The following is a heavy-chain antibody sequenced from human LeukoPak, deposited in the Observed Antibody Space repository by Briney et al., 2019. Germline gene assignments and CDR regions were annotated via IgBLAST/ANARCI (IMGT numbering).Heavy chain of an antibody. J-gene: IGHJ3*02. D-gene: IGHD3-10*01. V-gene: IGHV4-39*01. Sequence: SETLSLTCTVSGGSISSSSYYWGWIRQPPGKGLEWIGSIYYSGSTYYNPSLKSRVTISVDTSKNQFSLKLSSVTAADTAVYYCARRGFGQGAFDIWGQGTMATVSS. CDR3: ARRGFGQGAFDI. CDR2: IYYSGST. CDR1: GGSISSSSYY.